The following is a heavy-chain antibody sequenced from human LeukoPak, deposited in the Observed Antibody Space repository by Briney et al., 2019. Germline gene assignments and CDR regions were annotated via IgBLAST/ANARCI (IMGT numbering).Heavy chain of an antibody. CDR1: GGSISSGDYC. Sequence: KTSETLSLTCTVSGGSISSGDYCWSWIRQPPGKGLEWIGYIYYSGSTYYNLSLKSRVTISVDTSKNQFSLKLSSVTAADTAVYYCARVEGYIDYWGQGTLVTVSS. J-gene: IGHJ4*02. CDR2: IYYSGST. CDR3: ARVEGYIDY. V-gene: IGHV4-30-4*01.